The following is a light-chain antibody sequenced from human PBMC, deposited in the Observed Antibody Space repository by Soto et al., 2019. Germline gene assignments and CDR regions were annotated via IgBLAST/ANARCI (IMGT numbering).Light chain of an antibody. J-gene: IGKJ2*01. CDR1: QSVSSY. V-gene: IGKV3-15*01. CDR3: QQYNTWPPRYT. Sequence: EIVMTQSPATLSVSPGGRATLSCRASQSVSSYLAWYQQRPGQPPRLLIYRASTRATSIPARFSGSGSGTEFSLTISSLQSEDFAVYYCQQYNTWPPRYTFGQGTKLEI. CDR2: RAS.